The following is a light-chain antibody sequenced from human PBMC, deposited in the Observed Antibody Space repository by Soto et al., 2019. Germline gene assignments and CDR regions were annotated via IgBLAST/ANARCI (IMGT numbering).Light chain of an antibody. Sequence: EIVVTQSPCTLSLYPGERATLSCRASQSVSSSCLGWYQQKPGQAPRLLIYDAYSRVTGSPDRFSGSGSGTDFTLTISRLEPEDFAVYYCQQYCSSPITFGQGTRLRL. CDR3: QQYCSSPIT. V-gene: IGKV3-20*01. J-gene: IGKJ5*01. CDR1: QSVSSSC. CDR2: DAY.